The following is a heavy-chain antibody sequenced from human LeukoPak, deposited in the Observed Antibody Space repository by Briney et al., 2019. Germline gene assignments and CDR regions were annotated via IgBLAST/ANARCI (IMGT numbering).Heavy chain of an antibody. CDR1: GYNFATYW. J-gene: IGHJ6*04. CDR2: IYPRDSDT. Sequence: GESLKISCKTSGYNFATYWIGWVRHMPGKGLELMASIYPRDSDTRYSPTSQGHVTISADRSTNTAYLQWSRLKASDTAIYYCARQGATPTNYYYYGLDVWGKGTTVTVSS. V-gene: IGHV5-51*01. CDR3: ARQGATPTNYYYYGLDV. D-gene: IGHD2-8*01.